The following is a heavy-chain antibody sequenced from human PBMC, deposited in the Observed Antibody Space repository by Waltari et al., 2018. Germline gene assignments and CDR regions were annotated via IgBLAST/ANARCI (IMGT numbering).Heavy chain of an antibody. J-gene: IGHJ6*02. CDR2: VLYSEPVI. CDR3: ARSISVTDYGMDV. D-gene: IGHD2-21*02. Sequence: LHESGPGEVKPSETLSLTCSVSGASLRNSYWAWVRQTPGKGLQWIGSVLYSEPVIFYNPSLRSRVAISADTSRNEVSLTLTSVTAADTAIYFCARSISVTDYGMDVWGQGTNVTVSS. V-gene: IGHV4-39*01. CDR1: GASLRNSY.